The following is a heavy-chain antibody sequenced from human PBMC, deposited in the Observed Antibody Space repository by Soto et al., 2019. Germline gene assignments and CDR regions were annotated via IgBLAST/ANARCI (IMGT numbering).Heavy chain of an antibody. Sequence: GGSLRLSCAASGFSVDGYSMSWVRQAPGKGLEWVSYISSSSTYTNYADSVKGRFTISRDNAMKSLYLQMRSLTADDTAVYYCVKSRPDISYYSYYGMDVWGQGTTVTVSS. J-gene: IGHJ6*02. V-gene: IGHV3-11*03. CDR1: GFSVDGYS. CDR3: VKSRPDISYYSYYGMDV. CDR2: ISSSSTYT. D-gene: IGHD5-12*01.